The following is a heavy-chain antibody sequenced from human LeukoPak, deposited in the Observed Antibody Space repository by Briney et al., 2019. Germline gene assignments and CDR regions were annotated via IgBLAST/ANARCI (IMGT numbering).Heavy chain of an antibody. J-gene: IGHJ3*02. CDR2: IKQDGSEK. CDR3: AREGNKAFDI. D-gene: IGHD1/OR15-1a*01. V-gene: IGHV3-7*01. CDR1: GGSISSSNW. Sequence: QPSETLSLTCAVSGGSISSSNWWSWVRQAPGKGLEWVANIKQDGSEKYYVDSVKGRFTISRDNAKNSLYLQMNSLRAEDTAVYYCAREGNKAFDIWGQGTMVTVSS.